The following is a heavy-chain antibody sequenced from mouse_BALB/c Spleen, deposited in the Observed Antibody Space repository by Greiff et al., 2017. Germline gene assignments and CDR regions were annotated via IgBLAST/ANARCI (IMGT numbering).Heavy chain of an antibody. Sequence: EVKLVESGGGLVQPGGSRKLSCAASGFTFSSFGMHWVRQAPEKGLEWVAYISSGSSTIYYADTVKGRFTISRDNPKNTLFLQMTSLRSEDTAMYYCARRTIAMDYWGQGTSVTVSS. J-gene: IGHJ4*01. CDR1: GFTFSSFG. CDR2: ISSGSSTI. CDR3: ARRTIAMDY. V-gene: IGHV5-17*02.